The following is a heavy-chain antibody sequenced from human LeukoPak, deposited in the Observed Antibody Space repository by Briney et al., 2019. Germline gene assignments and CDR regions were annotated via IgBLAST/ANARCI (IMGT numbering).Heavy chain of an antibody. V-gene: IGHV3-30*02. CDR1: GFTFSSYG. CDR3: APSSSSFRAFDI. D-gene: IGHD6-6*01. Sequence: PGGSLRLSCAASGFTFSSYGMHWVRQAPGKGLEWVAVIWYDGSNKYYADSVKGRFTISRDNSKNTLYLQMNSLRAEDTAVYYCAPSSSSFRAFDIWGQGTMVTVSS. J-gene: IGHJ3*02. CDR2: IWYDGSNK.